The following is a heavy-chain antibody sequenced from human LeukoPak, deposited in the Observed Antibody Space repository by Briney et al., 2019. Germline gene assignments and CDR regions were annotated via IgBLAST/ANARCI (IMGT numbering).Heavy chain of an antibody. Sequence: SETLSLTCTVSGGSINSSYYYWGWIRQPPGKGLEWIGSIYYSGSTYYNPSLKSRVTISVDTSKNQFSLKLSSVTAADTAAYYCARRGGIIRGVASYYYMDVWGKGTTVTISS. V-gene: IGHV4-39*01. D-gene: IGHD3-10*01. CDR1: GGSINSSYYY. CDR3: ARRGGIIRGVASYYYMDV. CDR2: IYYSGST. J-gene: IGHJ6*03.